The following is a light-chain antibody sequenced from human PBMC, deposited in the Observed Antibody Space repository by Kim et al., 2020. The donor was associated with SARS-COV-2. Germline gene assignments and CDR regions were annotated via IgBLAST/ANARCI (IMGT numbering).Light chain of an antibody. Sequence: QSVNIVCNCTSKDVSGYNDVSRYQPQPGKAPKLLITEVTKRPSGVPDRVSCSKSGNTASLTVSGLQADDEADYYCSSYAGSNNLRVFGGGTQLTVL. CDR1: SKDVSGYND. CDR3: SSYAGSNNLRV. V-gene: IGLV2-8*01. CDR2: EVT. J-gene: IGLJ2*01.